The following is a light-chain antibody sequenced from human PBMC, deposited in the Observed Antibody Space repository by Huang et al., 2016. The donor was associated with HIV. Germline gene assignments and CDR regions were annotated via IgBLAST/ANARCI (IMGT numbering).Light chain of an antibody. V-gene: IGKV1-39*01. Sequence: DIQMTQSPSSLSASVGDRVTIACRASQNIGTSLNWYQQRSCQAPRLLIYATFNLHFGVPSMFSGGGSGTSFTRTISSLQPEDFATYYCRQSQSPPRTFGRGTKVEI. CDR3: RQSQSPPRT. CDR1: QNIGTS. CDR2: ATF. J-gene: IGKJ1*01.